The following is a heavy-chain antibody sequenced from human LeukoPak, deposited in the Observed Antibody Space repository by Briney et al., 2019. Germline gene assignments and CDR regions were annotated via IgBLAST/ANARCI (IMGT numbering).Heavy chain of an antibody. V-gene: IGHV3-11*06. J-gene: IGHJ4*02. CDR1: GFTFSDYY. D-gene: IGHD1-7*01. CDR2: ISSSNSYT. CDR3: AKAPHSELLLVDF. Sequence: PGGSLRLSCAASGFTFSDYYMSWIRQAPGKGLEWVSYISSSNSYTNYADSVKGRFTISRDNSKNTLYLQMNSLRADDTAVYYCAKAPHSELLLVDFWGQGTLVTVSS.